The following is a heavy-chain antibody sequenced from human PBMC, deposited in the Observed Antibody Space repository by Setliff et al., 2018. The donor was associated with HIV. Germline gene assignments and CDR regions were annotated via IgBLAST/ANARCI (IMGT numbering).Heavy chain of an antibody. J-gene: IGHJ4*02. CDR1: GFTFSRYE. CDR2: IYSGGST. V-gene: IGHV3-66*02. D-gene: IGHD3-22*01. CDR3: ARDYYDSSGYYSFDY. Sequence: GGSLRLSCTASGFTFSRYEMNWVRQAPGKGLEWVSVIYSGGSTYYADSVKGRFTISRDNSKNTLYLQMNSLRAEDTAVYYCARDYYDSSGYYSFDYWGQGTLVTVSS.